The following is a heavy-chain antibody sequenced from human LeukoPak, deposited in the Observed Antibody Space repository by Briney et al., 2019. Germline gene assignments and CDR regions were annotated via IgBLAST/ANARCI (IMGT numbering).Heavy chain of an antibody. Sequence: SETLSLTCTVSGYSISSGYYWGWIRQPPGKGLEWIGSIYHSGSTYYNPSLKSRVTISVDTSKNQFSLKLSSVTAADTAVYYCARAVGSGSFQTYYYYMDVWGKGTTVTISS. J-gene: IGHJ6*03. D-gene: IGHD3-10*01. CDR1: GYSISSGYY. CDR3: ARAVGSGSFQTYYYYMDV. V-gene: IGHV4-38-2*02. CDR2: IYHSGST.